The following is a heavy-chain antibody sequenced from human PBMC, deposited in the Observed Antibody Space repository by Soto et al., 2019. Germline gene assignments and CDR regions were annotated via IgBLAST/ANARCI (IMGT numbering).Heavy chain of an antibody. CDR1: GGYFSGYY. V-gene: IGHV4-34*01. D-gene: IGHD4-4*01. J-gene: IGHJ6*02. CDR3: AKRPTHVMDL. Sequence: SETLSLTCAVSGGYFSGYYWSWIRKPPGKGLEWIGEINHSGSTNYNPSLKSRVTISVDTSKNQFYLNLSSVTAADTDASYCAKRPTHVMDLLGPGTQVTVSS. CDR2: INHSGST.